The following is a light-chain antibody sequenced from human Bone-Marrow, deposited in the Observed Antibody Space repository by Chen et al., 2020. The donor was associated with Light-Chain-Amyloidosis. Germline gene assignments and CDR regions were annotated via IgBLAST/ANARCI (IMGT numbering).Light chain of an antibody. CDR2: ADT. Sequence: QSVLTQPPSVSGAPGQRVTISCTGTSSYDVNWYHQLPGTAPKLLIYADTDRPSGVPDRFSGFKSGTSASLAITGLQADDEGDYYCQSYDSTVTGPWVFGGGTKLTVL. CDR1: SSYD. CDR3: QSYDSTVTGPWV. J-gene: IGLJ3*02. V-gene: IGLV1-40*01.